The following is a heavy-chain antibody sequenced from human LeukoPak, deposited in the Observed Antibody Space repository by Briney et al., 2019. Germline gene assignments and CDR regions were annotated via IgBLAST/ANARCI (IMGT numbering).Heavy chain of an antibody. CDR3: AKAPVTSCRGAYCYPFDS. V-gene: IGHV3-23*01. CDR2: ISGSGGST. CDR1: GFTFSSYG. Sequence: PGGSLRLSCAASGFTFSSYGMSWVRQAPGKGLEWVSAISGSGGSTYYADSVRGRFTISRDNSKNTLYLQMNSLRAEDAAVYFCAKAPVTSCRGAYCYPFDSWGQGTLVTVPS. J-gene: IGHJ4*02. D-gene: IGHD2-21*01.